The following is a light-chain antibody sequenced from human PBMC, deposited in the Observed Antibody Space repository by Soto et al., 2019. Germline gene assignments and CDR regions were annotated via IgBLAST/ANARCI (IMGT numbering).Light chain of an antibody. V-gene: IGKV1-5*01. J-gene: IGKJ5*01. CDR1: QTISTW. CDR3: QQRSRWPN. CDR2: DAS. Sequence: DIQMTQSPSILSASLGDRVTSTCRASQTISTWLAWYQQKPGKAPKLLIYDASSRATGIPDRFSGSGSGTDFTLTINSLEPEDFAVYYCQQRSRWPNFGQGTRLAIK.